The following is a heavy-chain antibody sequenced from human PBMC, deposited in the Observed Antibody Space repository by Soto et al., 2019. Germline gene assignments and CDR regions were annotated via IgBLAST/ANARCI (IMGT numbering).Heavy chain of an antibody. J-gene: IGHJ4*02. Sequence: QVQLVESGGGVVQPGRSLRLSCAASGFTFSSYGMHWVRQAPGKGLEWVAVISYDGSNKYYADSVKGRFTISRDNSKNTLYLQMNSLRAEDTAVYYCAKEGYSYGSLDYWGQGTLVTVSS. CDR1: GFTFSSYG. CDR2: ISYDGSNK. CDR3: AKEGYSYGSLDY. V-gene: IGHV3-30*18. D-gene: IGHD5-18*01.